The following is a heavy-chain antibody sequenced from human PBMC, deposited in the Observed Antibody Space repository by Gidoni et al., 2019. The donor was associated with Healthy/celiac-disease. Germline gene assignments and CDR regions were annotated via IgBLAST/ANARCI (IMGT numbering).Heavy chain of an antibody. D-gene: IGHD1-1*01. Sequence: NTGYAQKFQGRVTMTRNTSISTAYMELSSLRSEDTAVYYCARSFSRWEPTNFDYWGQGTLVTVSS. J-gene: IGHJ4*02. CDR2: NT. CDR3: ARSFSRWEPTNFDY. V-gene: IGHV1-8*01.